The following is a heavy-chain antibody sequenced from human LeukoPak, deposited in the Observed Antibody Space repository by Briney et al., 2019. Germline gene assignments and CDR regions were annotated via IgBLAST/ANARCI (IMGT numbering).Heavy chain of an antibody. V-gene: IGHV1-8*02. D-gene: IGHD2-15*01. CDR1: GGTFSSYA. J-gene: IGHJ4*02. Sequence: GSSVKVSCKASGGTFSSYAINWVRQATGQGLEWMGWMNPNSGNTGYAQKFQGRVTMTRNTSISTAYMELSSLRSEDTAVYYCARGKYCSGGSCYSVSYYWGQGTLVTVSS. CDR2: MNPNSGNT. CDR3: ARGKYCSGGSCYSVSYY.